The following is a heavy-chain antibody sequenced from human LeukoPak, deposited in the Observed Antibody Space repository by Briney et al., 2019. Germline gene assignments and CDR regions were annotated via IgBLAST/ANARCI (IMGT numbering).Heavy chain of an antibody. CDR3: ASDILTGYYTSDAFDI. CDR1: GYTFTSYD. D-gene: IGHD3-9*01. Sequence: GASVKVSCKASGYTFTSYDINWVRQATGQGLEWMGWMNPNSGNTGYAQKFQGRVTMTGNTSISTAYMELSSLRSEDTAVYYCASDILTGYYTSDAFDIWGQGTMVTVSS. CDR2: MNPNSGNT. J-gene: IGHJ3*02. V-gene: IGHV1-8*01.